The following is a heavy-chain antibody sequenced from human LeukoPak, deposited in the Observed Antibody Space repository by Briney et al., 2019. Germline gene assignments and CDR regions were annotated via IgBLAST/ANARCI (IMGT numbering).Heavy chain of an antibody. CDR3: ARGAVITMIEH. D-gene: IGHD3-22*01. V-gene: IGHV4-30-4*08. J-gene: IGHJ1*01. CDR1: GGSISSGGYY. CDR2: IYYSGST. Sequence: SETLSLTCTVSGGSISSGGYYWSWIRQHPGKGLEWIGYIYYSGSTNYDPSLKSRVTISVDTSKNQFSLKLSSVTAADTAVYYCARGAVITMIEHWGQGTLVTVSS.